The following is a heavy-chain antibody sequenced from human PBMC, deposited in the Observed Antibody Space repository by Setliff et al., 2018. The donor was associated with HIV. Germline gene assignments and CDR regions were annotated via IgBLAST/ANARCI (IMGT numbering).Heavy chain of an antibody. J-gene: IGHJ4*02. V-gene: IGHV4-4*09. CDR3: SRVRLRGYSYGSWDY. D-gene: IGHD5-18*01. CDR1: GDSISTYC. Sequence: SETLSLTCTVSGDSISTYCWIWIRQPPGKGLEWIGNIYTSGSTNYNPSLKSRVTISVDTSKNQFSLKLSSVIAADTAVYYCSRVRLRGYSYGSWDYWGQGTLVTVSS. CDR2: IYTSGST.